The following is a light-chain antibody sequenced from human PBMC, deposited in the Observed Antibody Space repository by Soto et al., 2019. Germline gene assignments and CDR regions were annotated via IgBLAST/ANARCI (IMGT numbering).Light chain of an antibody. Sequence: DIQMTQSPSSLAASVGDRVTLSCRTSQSIGIYVNWYQQKPVKAPQLLIYAASSFESGVPSRFSCRRSGTEITLTISSLQPEDCATFYCQQSYGVTWTGGQGTNV. J-gene: IGKJ1*01. CDR2: AAS. CDR3: QQSYGVTWT. V-gene: IGKV1-39*01. CDR1: QSIGIY.